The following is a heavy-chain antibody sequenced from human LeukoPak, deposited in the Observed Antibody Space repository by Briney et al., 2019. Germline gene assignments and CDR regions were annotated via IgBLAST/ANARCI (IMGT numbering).Heavy chain of an antibody. J-gene: IGHJ4*02. CDR1: GFTFSSYS. CDR3: ARVGKSGIVATTPPAH. Sequence: GGSLRLSCAASGFTFSSYSMNWVRQAPGKGLEWVSYISSSSSTIYYADSVKGRFTISRDNAKNSLSLQMNSLRAEDTAVYYCARVGKSGIVATTPPAHWGQGTLVTVSS. V-gene: IGHV3-48*01. CDR2: ISSSSSTI. D-gene: IGHD5-12*01.